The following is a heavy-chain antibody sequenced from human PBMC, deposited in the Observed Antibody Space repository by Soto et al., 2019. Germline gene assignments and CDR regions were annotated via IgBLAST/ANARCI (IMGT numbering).Heavy chain of an antibody. J-gene: IGHJ6*02. CDR1: GFTFSSYD. CDR2: IGTAGDT. V-gene: IGHV3-13*04. D-gene: IGHD3-3*01. Sequence: EVQLVESGGGLVQPGGSLRLSCAASGFTFSSYDMHWVGKAKGKGLEWFSAIGTAGDTYYPGSVKGRFTISRENAKNSLYLQMNSLRAGDTAVYYCARDLSGYGMDVWGQGTTVTVSS. CDR3: ARDLSGYGMDV.